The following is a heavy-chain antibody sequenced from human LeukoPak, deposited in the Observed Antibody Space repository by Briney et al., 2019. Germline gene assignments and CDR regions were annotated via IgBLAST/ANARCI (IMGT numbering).Heavy chain of an antibody. CDR1: GFTFSSYW. V-gene: IGHV3-74*01. CDR3: ARDGNDILTGYWDSWFDP. CDR2: INSDGSST. Sequence: GGSLRLSCAASGFTFSSYWMHWVRQAPGKGLVWVSRINSDGSSTSYADSVKGRFTISRDNAKNTLYLQMNSLRAEDTAVYYCARDGNDILTGYWDSWFDPWGQGTLVTVSS. D-gene: IGHD3-9*01. J-gene: IGHJ5*02.